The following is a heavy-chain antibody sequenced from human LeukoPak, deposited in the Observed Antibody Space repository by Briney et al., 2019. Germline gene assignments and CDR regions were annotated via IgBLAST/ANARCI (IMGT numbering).Heavy chain of an antibody. D-gene: IGHD4-17*01. V-gene: IGHV4-59*01. CDR3: ARWGDHGDYVYYFDY. CDR1: GGSISSYY. CDR2: IYYSGST. Sequence: PSETLSLTCTVSGGSISSYYWSWIRQPPGKGLEWIGYIYYSGSTNYNPSLKSRVTISVDTSKNQFSLKLSSVTAADTAVYYCARWGDHGDYVYYFDYWGQGTLVTVSS. J-gene: IGHJ4*02.